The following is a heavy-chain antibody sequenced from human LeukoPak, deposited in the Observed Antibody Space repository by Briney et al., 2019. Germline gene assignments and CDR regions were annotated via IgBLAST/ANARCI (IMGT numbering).Heavy chain of an antibody. V-gene: IGHV4-4*09. D-gene: IGHD3-3*01. CDR3: VRSNDFWSGYYDP. CDR1: GDSISPYC. J-gene: IGHJ5*02. Sequence: PSETLSLTCTVSGDSISPYCWSWIRQPPGKGLEWIGHIFASGSTNYNLSFKSRVTMSVDTSKNQFSLILSSMTAADTAVYYCVRSNDFWSGYYDPWGQGIQVTVAS. CDR2: IFASGST.